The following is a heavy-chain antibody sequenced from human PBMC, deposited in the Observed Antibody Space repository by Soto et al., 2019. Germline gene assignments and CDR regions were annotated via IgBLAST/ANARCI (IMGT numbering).Heavy chain of an antibody. J-gene: IGHJ4*02. D-gene: IGHD3-10*01. V-gene: IGHV3-30-3*01. Sequence: GGSLRLSCAASGFTFSSYAMHWVRQAPGKGLEWVAVISYDGSNKYYADSVKGRFTISRDNSKNTLYLQMNSLRAEDTAVYYCARDISDVLLWFGDRYGADYWGQGTLVTVSS. CDR1: GFTFSSYA. CDR3: ARDISDVLLWFGDRYGADY. CDR2: ISYDGSNK.